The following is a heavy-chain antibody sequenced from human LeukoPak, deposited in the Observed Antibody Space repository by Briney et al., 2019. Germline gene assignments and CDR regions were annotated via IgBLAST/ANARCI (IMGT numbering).Heavy chain of an antibody. CDR1: GGSINSYY. J-gene: IGHJ4*02. V-gene: IGHV4-4*07. CDR2: IYTSGST. CDR3: ARENSGSYREFDY. D-gene: IGHD1-26*01. Sequence: SETLSLTCTVSGGSINSYYWSWIRQPAGKGLEWIGRIYTSGSTNYNASLESRVSMSVDTSKNQFSLKLSSVTAADTAVFYCARENSGSYREFDYWGQGTLVTVSS.